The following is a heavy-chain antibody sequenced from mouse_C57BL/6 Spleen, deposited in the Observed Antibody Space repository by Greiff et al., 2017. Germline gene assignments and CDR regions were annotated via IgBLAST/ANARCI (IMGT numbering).Heavy chain of an antibody. CDR2: IYPRSGNT. J-gene: IGHJ2*01. D-gene: IGHD1-1*01. Sequence: QVQLQQSGAELARPGASVKLSCKASGYTFTSYGISWVKQRTGQGLEWIGEIYPRSGNTYYNEKFKGKATLTADKSSSTAYMELRSLTSEDSAVYFCARSYYYGSEVDYWGQGTTLTVSS. V-gene: IGHV1-81*01. CDR3: ARSYYYGSEVDY. CDR1: GYTFTSYG.